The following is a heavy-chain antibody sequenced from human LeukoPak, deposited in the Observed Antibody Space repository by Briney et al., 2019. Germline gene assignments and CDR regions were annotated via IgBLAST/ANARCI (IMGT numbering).Heavy chain of an antibody. Sequence: GASVKVSCKASGYTFTSYYMHWVRQAPGQGLEWMGIINPSGGSTSYAQKFQGRVTMTRDTSTSTVYMELSSLRSEDTAVYYCAREKEIQAVAGTSWYFDLWGRGTLVTVSS. CDR2: INPSGGST. J-gene: IGHJ2*01. CDR3: AREKEIQAVAGTSWYFDL. CDR1: GYTFTSYY. D-gene: IGHD6-19*01. V-gene: IGHV1-46*01.